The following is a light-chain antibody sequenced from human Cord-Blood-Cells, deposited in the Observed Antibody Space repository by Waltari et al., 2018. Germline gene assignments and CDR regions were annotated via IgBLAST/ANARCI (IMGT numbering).Light chain of an antibody. CDR1: SSHGGGYTL. Sequence: QSALTQPASVSGSPGQAIPISWPGTSSHGGGYTLVSWYQQHPGKAPKLLIYEGRKRPSGVSNRFSGSKSGNTASLTISGLQAEDEADYYCCSYAGSSTYVFGTGTKVTVL. CDR3: CSYAGSSTYV. V-gene: IGLV2-23*01. J-gene: IGLJ1*01. CDR2: EGR.